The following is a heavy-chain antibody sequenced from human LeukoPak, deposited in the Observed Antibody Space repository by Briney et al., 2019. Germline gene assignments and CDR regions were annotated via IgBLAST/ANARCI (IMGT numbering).Heavy chain of an antibody. D-gene: IGHD3-9*01. Sequence: SETLSPTCTVSGGSISSYYWSWIRQPPGKGLEWIGYIYYSGSTNYNPSLKSRVTISVDTSKNQFSLKLSSVTAADTAVYYCARASSRYDILTGYRYYFDYWGQGTLVTVSS. J-gene: IGHJ4*02. CDR3: ARASSRYDILTGYRYYFDY. V-gene: IGHV4-59*01. CDR2: IYYSGST. CDR1: GGSISSYY.